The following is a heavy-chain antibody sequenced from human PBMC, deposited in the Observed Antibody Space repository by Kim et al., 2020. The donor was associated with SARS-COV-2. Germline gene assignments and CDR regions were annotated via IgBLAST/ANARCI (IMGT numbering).Heavy chain of an antibody. J-gene: IGHJ6*02. CDR2: IYYSGST. Sequence: SETLSLTCTVSGGSISSSSYYWGWIRQPPGKGLEWIGSIYYSGSTYYNPSLKSRVTISVDTSKNQFSLKLSSVTAADTAVYYCARVRGYSSGWNLLPSGMDVWGQGTTVTVSS. D-gene: IGHD6-19*01. CDR1: GGSISSSSYY. V-gene: IGHV4-39*07. CDR3: ARVRGYSSGWNLLPSGMDV.